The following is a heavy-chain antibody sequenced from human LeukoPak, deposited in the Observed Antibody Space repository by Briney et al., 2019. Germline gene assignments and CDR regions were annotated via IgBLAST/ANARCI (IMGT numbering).Heavy chain of an antibody. CDR3: AKPGMAAAVIYWYFDL. CDR2: ISASGSTT. D-gene: IGHD6-13*01. CDR1: GFSFSSYE. J-gene: IGHJ2*01. V-gene: IGHV3-48*03. Sequence: GGSLRLSCAASGFSFSSYEMTWVRQAPGKGLEWVSYISASGSTTHYADSVKGRFTISRDNSKNTLYLQMNSLRAEDTAVYYCAKPGMAAAVIYWYFDLWGRGTLVTVSS.